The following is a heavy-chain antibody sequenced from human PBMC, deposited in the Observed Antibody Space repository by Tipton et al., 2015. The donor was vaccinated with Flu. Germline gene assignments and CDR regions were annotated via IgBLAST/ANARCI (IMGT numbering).Heavy chain of an antibody. CDR3: ARYSGSGSNYIAPNFDY. J-gene: IGHJ4*02. D-gene: IGHD3-10*01. CDR1: GGSISSSGYY. V-gene: IGHV4-39*07. CDR2: MYYSGST. Sequence: TLSLTCTVSGGSISSSGYYWGWIRQSPGKGLEWIGSMYYSGSTYYTASLKSRVTISGDTSKDQVSLNLTSVTAADTAVYYCARYSGSGSNYIAPNFDYWGQGTLVTVYS.